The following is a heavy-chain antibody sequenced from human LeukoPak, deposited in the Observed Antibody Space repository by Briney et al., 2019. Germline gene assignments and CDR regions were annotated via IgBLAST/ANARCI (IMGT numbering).Heavy chain of an antibody. CDR2: ISAYNGNT. Sequence: VASVKVSCKASGGTFSTFGISWVRQAPGQGLEWMGWISAYNGNTNYAQKLQGRVTMTTDTSTSTAYMELRSLRSDDTAVYYCARYRSGSRDWWFDPWGQGTLVTVSS. D-gene: IGHD6-19*01. J-gene: IGHJ5*02. V-gene: IGHV1-18*01. CDR3: ARYRSGSRDWWFDP. CDR1: GGTFSTFG.